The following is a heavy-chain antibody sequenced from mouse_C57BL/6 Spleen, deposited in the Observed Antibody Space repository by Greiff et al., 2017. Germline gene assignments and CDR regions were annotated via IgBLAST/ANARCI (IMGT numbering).Heavy chain of an antibody. CDR1: GYTFTDYY. V-gene: IGHV1-26*01. CDR2: INPNNGGT. D-gene: IGHD2-9*01. J-gene: IGHJ2*01. Sequence: EVQLQQSGPELVKPGASVKISCKASGYTFTDYYMNWVKQSHGKSLEWIGDINPNNGGTSYNQKFKGKATLTVDKSSSTAYMELRSLTSEDSAVYYCASYYGYDGYFDYWGQGTTLTVSS. CDR3: ASYYGYDGYFDY.